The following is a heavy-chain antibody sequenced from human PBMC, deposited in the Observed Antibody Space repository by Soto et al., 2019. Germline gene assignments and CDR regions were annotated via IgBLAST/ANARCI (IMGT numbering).Heavy chain of an antibody. D-gene: IGHD3-3*01. CDR2: IIPVFGTT. Sequence: SSVKVSCKDSGGLFSSFAISWVRQAPGQGLEWLGGIIPVFGTTNYAEKFQDRVTITADKSTNTAYTELSRLTSGDTAIYYCARGGSRYVWFYDFWGQGTLVTVSS. J-gene: IGHJ4*02. V-gene: IGHV1-69*06. CDR1: GGLFSSFA. CDR3: ARGGSRYVWFYDF.